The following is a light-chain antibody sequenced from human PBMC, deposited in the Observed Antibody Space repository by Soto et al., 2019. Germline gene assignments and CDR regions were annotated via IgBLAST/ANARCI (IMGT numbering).Light chain of an antibody. V-gene: IGLV3-25*02. J-gene: IGLJ1*01. CDR1: ALPKQY. Sequence: YELTQPPSVSVSPGQTARITCSGDALPKQYAYWYQQKPGQAPVLVIYKDSERPSGIPERFSGSGSGTTVTLTISGVQAEDEADYYCQSADSSGTYVFGTGTKVTVL. CDR2: KDS. CDR3: QSADSSGTYV.